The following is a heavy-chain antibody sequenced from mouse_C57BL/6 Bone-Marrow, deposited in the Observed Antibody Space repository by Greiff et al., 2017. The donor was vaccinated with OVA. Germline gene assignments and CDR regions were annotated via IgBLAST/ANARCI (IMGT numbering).Heavy chain of an antibody. CDR3: ARGRGYWYCDV. CDR1: GYTFTSYG. J-gene: IGHJ1*03. V-gene: IGHV1-81*01. Sequence: VKLVESGAELARPGASVKLSCKASGYTFTSYGISWVKQRTGQGLEWIGEIYPRSGNTYYNEKFKGKATLTADKSSSTAYMELRSLTSEDSAVYFCARGRGYWYCDVWGTGTTVTVSS. CDR2: IYPRSGNT.